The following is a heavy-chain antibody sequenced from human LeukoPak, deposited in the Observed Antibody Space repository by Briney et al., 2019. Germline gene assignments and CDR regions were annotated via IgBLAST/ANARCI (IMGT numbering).Heavy chain of an antibody. D-gene: IGHD3-10*01. CDR3: AKDYRIWFGELVSWFDP. J-gene: IGHJ5*02. V-gene: IGHV3-21*01. CDR1: GFTFSSYS. CDR2: ISSSSSYI. Sequence: GGSLRLSCAASGFTFSSYSMNWVRQAPGKGLEWVSSISSSSSYIYYADSEKGRFTISRDNAKNSLYLQMNSLRAEDTAVYYCAKDYRIWFGELVSWFDPWGQGTLVTVSS.